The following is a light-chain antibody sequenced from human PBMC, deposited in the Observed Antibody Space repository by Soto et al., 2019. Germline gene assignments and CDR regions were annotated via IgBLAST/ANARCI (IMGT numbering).Light chain of an antibody. V-gene: IGKV3-20*01. CDR3: QQYGSSPL. J-gene: IGKJ5*01. CDR1: QSVSSSS. CDR2: GAS. Sequence: EIVLTQSPGTLSLSPGERATLSCRANQSVSSSSVGWYQQKPGQSPRLLIYGASNRATGIPDRFSGSGSGADFTLTISRLEPEDFAVYYCQQYGSSPLFGQGTRLYIK.